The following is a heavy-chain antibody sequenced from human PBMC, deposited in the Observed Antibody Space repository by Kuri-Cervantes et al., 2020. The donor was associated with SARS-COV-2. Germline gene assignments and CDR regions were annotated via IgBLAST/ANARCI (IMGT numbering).Heavy chain of an antibody. J-gene: IGHJ1*01. D-gene: IGHD2-2*01. CDR1: GFTFSSYA. V-gene: IGHV3-23*01. CDR2: ISGSGGST. Sequence: GGSLRLSCAASGFTFSSYAMSWVRQAPGKGLEWVSAISGSGGSTYYADSVKGRFTISRDNSKNTLYLQMNSLRAEDTAVYYCAKVYGDIVVVPAAKYFQHLGPGTLVTVSS. CDR3: AKVYGDIVVVPAAKYFQH.